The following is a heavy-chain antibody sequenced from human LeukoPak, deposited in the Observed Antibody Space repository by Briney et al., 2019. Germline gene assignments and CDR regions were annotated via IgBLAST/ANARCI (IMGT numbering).Heavy chain of an antibody. CDR2: IYHSRST. V-gene: IGHV4-39*07. J-gene: IGHJ3*02. CDR3: ARAGDYDAFDI. D-gene: IGHD3-16*01. Sequence: PSETLSLTCTVSGGSISSSSYYWGWIRQPPGKGLEWIGSIYHSRSTYYNPSLKSRVTISVDTSKNQFSLKLSSVTAADTAVYYCARAGDYDAFDIWGQGTMVTVSS. CDR1: GGSISSSSYY.